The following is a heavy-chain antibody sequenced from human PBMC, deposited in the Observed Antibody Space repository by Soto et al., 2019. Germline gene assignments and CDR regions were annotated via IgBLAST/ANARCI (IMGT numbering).Heavy chain of an antibody. D-gene: IGHD6-13*01. V-gene: IGHV6-1*01. Sequence: PSQTLSLSCSISGDRFTSNSAAWIWIRQSPSRGLKWLGRTYYRSKWYNDYAVSVKSRITINPDTSKNQFSLQLNSVTPEDTAVYYCAREVVAPAGTYYYYGMDVWGQGTTVTVSS. CDR1: GDRFTSNSAA. CDR2: TYYRSKWYN. CDR3: AREVVAPAGTYYYYGMDV. J-gene: IGHJ6*02.